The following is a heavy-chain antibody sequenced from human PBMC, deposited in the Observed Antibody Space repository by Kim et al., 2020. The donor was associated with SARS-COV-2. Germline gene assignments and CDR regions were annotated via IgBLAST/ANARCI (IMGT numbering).Heavy chain of an antibody. CDR3: AHRRYSSLPLDAFDI. V-gene: IGHV2-5*01. Sequence: PSLKSRLTITKDTSKNQVVLTMTNMDPVDTATYYCAHRRYSSLPLDAFDIWGQGTMVTVSS. D-gene: IGHD6-13*01. J-gene: IGHJ3*02.